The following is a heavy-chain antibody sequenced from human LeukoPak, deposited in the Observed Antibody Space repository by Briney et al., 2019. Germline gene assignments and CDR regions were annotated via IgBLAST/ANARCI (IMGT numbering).Heavy chain of an antibody. J-gene: IGHJ4*02. CDR3: AKSCGGDCYYCDY. CDR2: ITSSNAPT. CDR1: GFTFSSFA. D-gene: IGHD2-21*02. Sequence: PGGSLSLSVPASGFTFSSFAIPWSGQAPGKGLEWVSTITSSNAPTNYADSVKGRFTISRDNSRNTLYLQMNSLRAEDTAIYYCAKSCGGDCYYCDYWGEGTLVTVSS. V-gene: IGHV3-23*01.